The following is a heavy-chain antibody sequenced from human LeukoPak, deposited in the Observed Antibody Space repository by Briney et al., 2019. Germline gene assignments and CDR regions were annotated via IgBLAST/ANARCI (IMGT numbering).Heavy chain of an antibody. CDR2: IYYSGST. D-gene: IGHD3-10*01. Sequence: SETQSLTCTVSGGSISSYYWSWIRQPPGKGLEWIGYIYYSGSTNYNPSLQSRVTISVDTSKNQFSLKLSSVTAADTAVYSCARGGFRDAFDIWGQGTMVTVSS. J-gene: IGHJ3*02. CDR1: GGSISSYY. V-gene: IGHV4-59*01. CDR3: ARGGFRDAFDI.